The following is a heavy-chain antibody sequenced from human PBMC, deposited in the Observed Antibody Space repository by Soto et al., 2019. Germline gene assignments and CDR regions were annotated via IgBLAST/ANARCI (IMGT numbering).Heavy chain of an antibody. Sequence: PGGSLRLSCAASGLTFGNYNMNWVRQAPGKGLEWVSSISSSRSSYIWYADSVKGRFTISRDNARNSLYLQMNSLRAEDTAVYYCATAYGSSSSDYFYYGMDVWGQGTTVTVSS. V-gene: IGHV3-21*01. J-gene: IGHJ6*02. CDR2: ISSSRSSYI. D-gene: IGHD6-6*01. CDR1: GLTFGNYN. CDR3: ATAYGSSSSDYFYYGMDV.